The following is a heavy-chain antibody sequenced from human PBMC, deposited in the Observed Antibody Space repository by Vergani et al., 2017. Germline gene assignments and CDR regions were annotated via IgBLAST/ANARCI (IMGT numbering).Heavy chain of an antibody. J-gene: IGHJ5*02. D-gene: IGHD3-10*01. Sequence: QVQLQESGPGLVKSSETLSLTCSVSFDSIRNLYCNWIRQPPGKELEWIGYMYHSGSTNYNTSLETRVTISVDTSKNQFSLKLNSVTAAYTAVYYCGRVADFHGFGSRLLDLWGQGTLVTVSS. V-gene: IGHV4-59*11. CDR1: FDSIRNLY. CDR2: MYHSGST. CDR3: GRVADFHGFGSRLLDL.